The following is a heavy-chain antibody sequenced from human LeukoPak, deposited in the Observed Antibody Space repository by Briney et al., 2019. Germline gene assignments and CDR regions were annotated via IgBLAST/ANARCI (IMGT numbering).Heavy chain of an antibody. J-gene: IGHJ4*02. CDR3: TTIKRGNIFGYFDF. D-gene: IGHD5-18*01. V-gene: IGHV4-59*11. CDR2: VFDSGRT. CDR1: GGSMTTHH. Sequence: PSETLSLTCTVSGGSMTTHHWNWIRQTPGQGLEWIGYVFDSGRTKENPSLKSRVTLSADTSKNQLSLRLSSVTAADTAVYYCTTIKRGNIFGYFDFWGQGILVTVSS.